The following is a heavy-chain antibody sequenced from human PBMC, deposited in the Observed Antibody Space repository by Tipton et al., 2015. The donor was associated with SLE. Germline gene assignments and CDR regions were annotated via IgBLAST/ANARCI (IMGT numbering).Heavy chain of an antibody. CDR1: GGSIISNSYY. CDR3: ARDAPSFCGAYCHRYFDL. V-gene: IGHV4-61*01. J-gene: IGHJ2*01. D-gene: IGHD2-21*01. Sequence: TLSLTCTVSGGSIISNSYYWSWIRQPPGMGLEWIGFAFYSGSTNYNPSLKSRVTISVDMSKNQLSLNLISVTAADTAVYYCARDAPSFCGAYCHRYFDLWGRGTLVTVSS. CDR2: AFYSGST.